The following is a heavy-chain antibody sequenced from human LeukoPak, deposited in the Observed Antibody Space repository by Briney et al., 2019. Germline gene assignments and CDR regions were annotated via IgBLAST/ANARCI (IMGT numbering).Heavy chain of an antibody. D-gene: IGHD1-26*01. CDR1: GYTFTSYY. CDR2: INPNSGGT. V-gene: IGHV1-2*06. J-gene: IGHJ6*02. CDR3: AREGATGGIWNYYYYGMDV. Sequence: ASVKVSCKASGYTFTSYYMHWVRQAPGQGLEWMGRINPNSGGTNYAQKFQGRVTMTRDTSISTAYMELSRLRSDDTAVYHCAREGATGGIWNYYYYGMDVWGQGTTVTVSS.